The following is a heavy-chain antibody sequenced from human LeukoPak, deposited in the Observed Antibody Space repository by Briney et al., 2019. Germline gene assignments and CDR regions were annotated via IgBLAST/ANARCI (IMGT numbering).Heavy chain of an antibody. CDR1: GFTFSSYA. J-gene: IGHJ4*02. CDR2: ISGSGGST. D-gene: IGHD5-24*01. Sequence: TGGSLRLSCAASGFTFSSYAMSWVRQAPGKGLEWVSAISGSGGSTYYADSVKGRFTISRDNSKNTLYLQMNSLRAEDTAVYYCAKGRDGYNAYFEYWGQGTLVTVSS. CDR3: AKGRDGYNAYFEY. V-gene: IGHV3-23*01.